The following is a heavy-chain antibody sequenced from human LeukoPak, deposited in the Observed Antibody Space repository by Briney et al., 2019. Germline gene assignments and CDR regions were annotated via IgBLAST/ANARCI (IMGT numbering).Heavy chain of an antibody. CDR1: GFTFDDYA. J-gene: IGHJ5*02. V-gene: IGHV3-74*01. Sequence: PGRSLRLSCAASGFTFDDYAMHWVRQVPGKGLVWVSRISGDGTARNYADSVKGRFTISRDDAKNTVDLQMNSLRGEDTAVYYCVRGRGSYGWFDHWGQGTLVTVSS. D-gene: IGHD3-10*01. CDR3: VRGRGSYGWFDH. CDR2: ISGDGTAR.